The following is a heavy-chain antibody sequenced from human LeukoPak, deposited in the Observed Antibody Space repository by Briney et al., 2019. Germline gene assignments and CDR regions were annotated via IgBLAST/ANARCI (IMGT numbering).Heavy chain of an antibody. J-gene: IGHJ4*02. CDR2: IYYSGST. V-gene: IGHV4-39*01. D-gene: IGHD5-18*01. CDR3: ASLVDTAMAVDY. Sequence: NPSETLSLTCTVSGGSISSSSYYWGWIRQPPGKGLEWIGSIYYSGSTYYNPSLKSRVTISVDTSKNQFSLKLSSVTAADTAVYYCASLVDTAMAVDYWGQGTLVTVSS. CDR1: GGSISSSSYY.